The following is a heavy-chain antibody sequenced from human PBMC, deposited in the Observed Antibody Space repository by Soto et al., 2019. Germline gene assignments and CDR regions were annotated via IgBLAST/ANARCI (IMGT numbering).Heavy chain of an antibody. CDR3: AREGVVSRVGYYFDC. D-gene: IGHD2-2*01. CDR1: GFAFTNYA. Sequence: GGSLRLSCAASGFAFTNYAMTWVRRAPGKGLEWVSSISGSGGSTHYADSVKGRFTISRDNSKSTLYLQMNSQRAEDTAVYYCAREGVVSRVGYYFDCWGQGTLVTVSS. J-gene: IGHJ4*02. V-gene: IGHV3-23*01. CDR2: ISGSGGST.